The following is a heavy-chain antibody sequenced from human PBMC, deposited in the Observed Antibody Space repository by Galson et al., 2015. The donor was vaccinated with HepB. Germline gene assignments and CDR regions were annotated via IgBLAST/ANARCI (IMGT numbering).Heavy chain of an antibody. CDR3: ARGGKVAARGYFDY. CDR2: IYSSGST. J-gene: IGHJ4*02. D-gene: IGHD6-6*01. Sequence: SLRLSCAASGFTVSSNYMSWVRQAPGKGLEWVSIIYSSGSTYYADSVKGRFTISRDNSKNMLYLQMNSLRAEDTAVYYCARGGKVAARGYFDYWGQGTLVTVSS. CDR1: GFTVSSNY. V-gene: IGHV3-53*01.